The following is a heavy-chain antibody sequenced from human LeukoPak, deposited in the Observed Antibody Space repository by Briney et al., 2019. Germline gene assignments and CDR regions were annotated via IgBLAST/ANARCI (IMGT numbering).Heavy chain of an antibody. V-gene: IGHV3-21*05. CDR3: TRDPRRLDY. Sequence: GGSLRLSCAASGFTLSSYAMTWVRQAPGKGLEWLSYISGNSGDINYLDSVRGRFTISRDNAKNSLYLQMNSLRVEDTAVYYCTRDPRRLDYLGQGTLVTVSS. CDR1: GFTLSSYA. J-gene: IGHJ4*02. CDR2: ISGNSGDI.